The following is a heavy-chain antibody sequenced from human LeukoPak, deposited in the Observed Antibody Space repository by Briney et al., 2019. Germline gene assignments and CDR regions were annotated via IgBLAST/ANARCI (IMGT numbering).Heavy chain of an antibody. J-gene: IGHJ4*02. D-gene: IGHD4-17*01. CDR3: ARAFTDNYGDYDY. CDR2: ISSSSSTI. V-gene: IGHV3-48*04. Sequence: PGGSLRLSCAASGFTFSSYSMNWVRQAPGKGLEWVSYISSSSSTIYYADSVKGRFTISRDNAKNSLYLQMNSLRAEDTAVYYCARAFTDNYGDYDYWGQGTLVTVSS. CDR1: GFTFSSYS.